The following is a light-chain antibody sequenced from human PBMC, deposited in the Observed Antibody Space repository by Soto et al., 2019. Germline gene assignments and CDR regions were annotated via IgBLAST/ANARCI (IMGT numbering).Light chain of an antibody. CDR2: DAS. V-gene: IGKV1-33*01. Sequence: DIQMTQSPSTLSASVGDRVTITCQASEHINNYLNWYQQIPGKAPKLLIYDASNLAAGAPSRFSGSGSGTAFTVAISGLQADDVATYYCQQYDSLPLTFGGGTKVDIK. J-gene: IGKJ4*01. CDR1: EHINNY. CDR3: QQYDSLPLT.